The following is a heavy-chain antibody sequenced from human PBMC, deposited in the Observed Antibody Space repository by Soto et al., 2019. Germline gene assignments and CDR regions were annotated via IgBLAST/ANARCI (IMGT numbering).Heavy chain of an antibody. D-gene: IGHD2-15*01. CDR3: ARGGGYCSGGSCYATRAFDI. CDR1: GGSISSYY. Sequence: SETLSLTCTVSGGSISSYYWSWIRQPPGKGLEWIGYIYYSGSTNYNPSLKSRVTISVDTSKNQFSLKLSSVTAADTAVYYCARGGGYCSGGSCYATRAFDIWGQGTMVTVPS. CDR2: IYYSGST. V-gene: IGHV4-59*01. J-gene: IGHJ3*02.